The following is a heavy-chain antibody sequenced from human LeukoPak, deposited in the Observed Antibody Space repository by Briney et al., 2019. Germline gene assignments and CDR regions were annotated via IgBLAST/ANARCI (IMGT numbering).Heavy chain of an antibody. CDR1: GFTFSSYW. J-gene: IGHJ4*02. D-gene: IGHD1-7*01. CDR2: IKQDGSEK. CDR3: ARESYNWNYDY. Sequence: GGSLRFSCAASGFTFSSYWMSWVRQAPGKGLEWVANIKQDGSEKYYVDSVKGRFTISRDNAKNSLYLQMNSLRAEDTAVYYCARESYNWNYDYWGQGTLVTVSS. V-gene: IGHV3-7*01.